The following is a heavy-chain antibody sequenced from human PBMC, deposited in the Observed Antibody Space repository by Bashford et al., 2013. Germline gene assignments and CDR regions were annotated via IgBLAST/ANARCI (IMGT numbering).Heavy chain of an antibody. CDR3: ARGQDTYYSNSNDFWAYFDY. CDR2: VIPAFGST. V-gene: IGHV1-69*08. D-gene: IGHD3/OR15-3a*01. J-gene: IGHJ4*02. Sequence: SVKVSCKASGGTFMSSTFSWVRQAPGQGLEWMGRVIPAFGSTYYERKFQGRVTVTRDTSTTTVYMDLSSLRSEDTAMYYCARGQDTYYSNSNDFWAYFDYWGQGTLVTVSS. CDR1: GGTFMSST.